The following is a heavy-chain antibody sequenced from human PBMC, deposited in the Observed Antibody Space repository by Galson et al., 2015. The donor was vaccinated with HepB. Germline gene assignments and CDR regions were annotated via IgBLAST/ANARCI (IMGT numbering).Heavy chain of an antibody. J-gene: IGHJ4*02. CDR2: IQSDGSRT. CDR3: ARDDCWNPSCFGY. Sequence: SLRLSCAASGFTYSKYGMHWVRQAPGKGLEWVAAIQSDGSRTYYAESAKGRFTISRDSSKNTLSLQMNNLSAEDTALYFCARDDCWNPSCFGYWGQGTLVTVSS. V-gene: IGHV3-33*01. D-gene: IGHD3/OR15-3a*01. CDR1: GFTYSKYG.